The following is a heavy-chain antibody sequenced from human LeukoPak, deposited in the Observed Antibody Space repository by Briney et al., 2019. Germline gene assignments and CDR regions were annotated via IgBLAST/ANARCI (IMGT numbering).Heavy chain of an antibody. CDR1: GGSISSGGYY. CDR2: IYHSGST. V-gene: IGHV4-30-2*01. Sequence: SETLSLACTVSGGSISSGGYYWSWIRQPPGKGLEWIGYIYHSGSTYYNPSLKSRVTISVDRSKNQFSLKLSSVTAADTAVYYCARALEWELLEYCFDYWGQGTLVTVSS. D-gene: IGHD1-26*01. J-gene: IGHJ4*02. CDR3: ARALEWELLEYCFDY.